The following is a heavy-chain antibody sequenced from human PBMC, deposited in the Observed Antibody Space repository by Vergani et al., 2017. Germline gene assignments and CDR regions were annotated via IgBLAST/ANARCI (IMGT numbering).Heavy chain of an antibody. V-gene: IGHV3-9*01. D-gene: IGHD3-22*01. CDR2: IRWNSGSI. J-gene: IGHJ4*02. CDR3: AKVRRPRSVYWDQSFDY. Sequence: EVQLVESGGGLVQPGRSLRLSCAASGFTFDDYAMHWVRQAPGKGLEWVSGIRWNSGSIGYADSVKGRFTISRDNAKKSLYLQMNSLRAEDTALYYCAKVRRPRSVYWDQSFDYWGQGTLVTVSS. CDR1: GFTFDDYA.